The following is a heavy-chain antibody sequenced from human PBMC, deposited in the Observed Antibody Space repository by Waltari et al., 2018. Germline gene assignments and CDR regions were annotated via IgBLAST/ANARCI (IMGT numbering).Heavy chain of an antibody. CDR3: AKEIGERSEGANNT. V-gene: IGHV3-30*02. CDR1: GFLVSRYV. J-gene: IGHJ3*01. CDR2: IWYDGSNK. D-gene: IGHD4-17*01. Sequence: VLLWESGGGVVQSSRLVSPSGSPVGFLVSRYVALSFRQAPGKGLEWVAFIWYDGSNKYYADSVKGRFTISRDNSKNTLYLQMNSLRAEDTAVYYCAKEIGERSEGANNTWGQGTLVTVSS.